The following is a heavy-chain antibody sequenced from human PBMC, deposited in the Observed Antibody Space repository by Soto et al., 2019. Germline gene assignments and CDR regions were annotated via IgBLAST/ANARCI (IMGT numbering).Heavy chain of an antibody. J-gene: IGHJ6*02. Sequence: SETLSLTCAVYGGSFSGSYWSWIRQPPGKGLEWIGEINHSGSTNYNPSLKSRVTTSVDTSKNQFSLKLSSATAADTAVYYCARGYAGTSYYYGMDVWGQGTTVTSP. CDR1: GGSFSGSY. D-gene: IGHD3-10*01. CDR2: INHSGST. V-gene: IGHV4-34*01. CDR3: ARGYAGTSYYYGMDV.